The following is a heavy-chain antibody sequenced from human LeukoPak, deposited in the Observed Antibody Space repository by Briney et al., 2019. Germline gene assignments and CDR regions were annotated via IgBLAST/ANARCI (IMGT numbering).Heavy chain of an antibody. Sequence: GGSLRLSCAASGFTFSSYAMSWVRQAPGKGLEWVSAISGSGGSTYYADSVKGRFTVSRDNSKNTLYLQMNSLRAEDTAVYYCAKQVGLYDFWSGYPDYWGQGTLVTVSS. CDR2: ISGSGGST. V-gene: IGHV3-23*01. CDR3: AKQVGLYDFWSGYPDY. J-gene: IGHJ4*02. D-gene: IGHD3-3*01. CDR1: GFTFSSYA.